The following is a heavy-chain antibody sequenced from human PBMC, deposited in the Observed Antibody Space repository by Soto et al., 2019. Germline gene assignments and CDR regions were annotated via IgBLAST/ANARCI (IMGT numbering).Heavy chain of an antibody. CDR1: GFTFSSYA. CDR3: AKDSAQGGYYDSSGAENWFDP. V-gene: IGHV3-23*01. J-gene: IGHJ5*02. CDR2: ISGSGGST. Sequence: GGSLRLSCAASGFTFSSYAMSWVRQAPGKGLEWVSAISGSGGSTYYADSVKGRFTISRDNSKNTLYLQMNSLRAEDTAVYYCAKDSAQGGYYDSSGAENWFDPWGQGTLVTVSS. D-gene: IGHD3-22*01.